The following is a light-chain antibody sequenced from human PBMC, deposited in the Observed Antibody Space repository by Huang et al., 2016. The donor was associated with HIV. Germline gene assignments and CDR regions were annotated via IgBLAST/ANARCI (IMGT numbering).Light chain of an antibody. CDR3: QQSFSVPRT. CDR2: TAS. Sequence: DIQMTQSPPSLSASVGDRGTFTCRANQNITKSLNWYQQKQEKAPKLLIYTASTLESGVPSRFRGGGSGSRFTLNITNLQPEDFATYYCQQSFSVPRTFG. V-gene: IGKV1-39*01. CDR1: QNITKS. J-gene: IGKJ1*01.